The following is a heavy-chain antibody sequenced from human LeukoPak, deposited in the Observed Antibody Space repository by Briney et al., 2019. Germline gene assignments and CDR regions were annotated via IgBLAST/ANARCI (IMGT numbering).Heavy chain of an antibody. Sequence: ASVKVSCKASGYTFTSYGISWVRQAPGQGLEWMGWISAYNGNTNYAQKLQGRVTMTRDTSISTAYMELSRLRSDDTAVYYCARGVAVAGTYYFDYWGQGTLVTVSS. V-gene: IGHV1-18*01. J-gene: IGHJ4*02. CDR2: ISAYNGNT. D-gene: IGHD6-19*01. CDR3: ARGVAVAGTYYFDY. CDR1: GYTFTSYG.